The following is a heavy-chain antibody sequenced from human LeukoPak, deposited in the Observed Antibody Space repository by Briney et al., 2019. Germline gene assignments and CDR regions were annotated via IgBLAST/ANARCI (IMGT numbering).Heavy chain of an antibody. J-gene: IGHJ4*02. V-gene: IGHV3-30*02. CDR2: IRLDGNNK. CDR3: VSRRNYYDSSGADN. Sequence: GGSLRLSCVASGFVFSNFGMHWVRQAPGKGLEWVTFIRLDGNNKYYADSVKGRFTISRDNSKNTLYLQMNSLRLEDTAIYYCVSRRNYYDSSGADNWGRGTLVTVSS. CDR1: GFVFSNFG. D-gene: IGHD3-22*01.